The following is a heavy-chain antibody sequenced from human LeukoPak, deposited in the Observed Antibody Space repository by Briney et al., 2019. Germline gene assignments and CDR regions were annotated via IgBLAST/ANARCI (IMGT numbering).Heavy chain of an antibody. CDR3: ASGGHYFDTSGYRFDS. D-gene: IGHD3-22*01. CDR1: GYTFTAYY. J-gene: IGHJ4*02. CDR2: INSNSGAT. V-gene: IGHV1-2*02. Sequence: GASVKVSCKASGYTFTAYYMNGVRQAPGQGLEWMGWINSNSGATNYAQNFQGRVTMTRDTSITTAYMELSDLTSDDTAMYYCASGGHYFDTSGYRFDSWGQGTLVTVSS.